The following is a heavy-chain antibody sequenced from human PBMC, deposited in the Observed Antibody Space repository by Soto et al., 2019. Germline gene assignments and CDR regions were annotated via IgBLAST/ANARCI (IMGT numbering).Heavy chain of an antibody. CDR3: AKDSYYYDSSGYYDD. Sequence: GGSLRLSCAASGFTFSSYGMHWVRQAPGKGLEWVAVISYDGSNKYYADSVKGRFTISSDNSKNTLYLQMNSLRAEDTAVYYCAKDSYYYDSSGYYDDWGQGTLVTVSS. V-gene: IGHV3-30*18. J-gene: IGHJ4*02. CDR2: ISYDGSNK. CDR1: GFTFSSYG. D-gene: IGHD3-22*01.